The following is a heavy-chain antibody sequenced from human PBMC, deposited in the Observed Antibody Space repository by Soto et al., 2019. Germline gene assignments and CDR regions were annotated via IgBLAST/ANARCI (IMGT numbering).Heavy chain of an antibody. CDR2: ISSSSNYI. Sequence: PGGSLRLSCAASGFTFSNYAMNWVRQAPGKGLEWAASISSSSNYIYYADSLKGRFTVSRDNAKNSLHLQVDSLRAEDTAVYYCARGGVYGGNSHPGWLDPWGQGTLVTVSS. CDR3: ARGGVYGGNSHPGWLDP. CDR1: GFTFSNYA. V-gene: IGHV3-21*01. D-gene: IGHD4-17*01. J-gene: IGHJ5*02.